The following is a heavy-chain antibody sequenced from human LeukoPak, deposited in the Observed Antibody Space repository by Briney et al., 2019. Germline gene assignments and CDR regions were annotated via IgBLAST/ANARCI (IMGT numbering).Heavy chain of an antibody. D-gene: IGHD3-22*01. CDR1: GFTFSSYV. CDR3: ARTYDSSGYYYPLLH. V-gene: IGHV3-33*01. CDR2: IWYDGSNK. Sequence: SGGSLRLSCAASGFTFSSYVMHWVRQAPGKGLEWVAVIWYDGSNKYYADSVKGRFTISRDNSKNTLYLQMNSLRAEDTAVYYCARTYDSSGYYYPLLHWGQGTLVIVSS. J-gene: IGHJ4*02.